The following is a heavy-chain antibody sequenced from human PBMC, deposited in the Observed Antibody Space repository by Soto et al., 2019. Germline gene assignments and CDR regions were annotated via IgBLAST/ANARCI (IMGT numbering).Heavy chain of an antibody. J-gene: IGHJ6*02. V-gene: IGHV4-4*02. CDR2: INHSGST. Sequence: QVQLQESGPGLVKPSGTLSLTCAVSGGSISSGHWWSWVRQPPGKGLEWIGEINHSGSTNYNPSRKSRVTISVAKSKNPFSLRLRSVTAADTAVYYCASHRAAAAPSYYSYAMDVWGQGTTVTVSS. CDR1: GGSISSGHW. CDR3: ASHRAAAAPSYYSYAMDV. D-gene: IGHD6-13*01.